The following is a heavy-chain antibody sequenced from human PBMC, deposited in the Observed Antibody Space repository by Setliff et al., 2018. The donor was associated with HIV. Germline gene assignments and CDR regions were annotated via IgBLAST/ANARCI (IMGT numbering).Heavy chain of an antibody. Sequence: GGSLRLSCAASGFTFSSYAMHWVRQAPGKGLEWVAVISYDGSNKYYADSVKGRFTISRDNSKNTLYLQMNSLRAEDTAVYYCAREGYYDSRYYFDYWGQGTLVTVSS. CDR3: AREGYYDSRYYFDY. J-gene: IGHJ4*02. D-gene: IGHD3-22*01. CDR2: ISYDGSNK. V-gene: IGHV3-30*04. CDR1: GFTFSSYA.